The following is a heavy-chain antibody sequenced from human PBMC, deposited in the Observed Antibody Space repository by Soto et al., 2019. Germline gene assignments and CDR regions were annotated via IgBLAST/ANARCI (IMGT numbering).Heavy chain of an antibody. Sequence: PGGSLRLSCAASGFTFDDYGMSWVRQAPGKGLEWVSGINWNGGSTGYADSVKGRFTISRDNSKNTLYLQMNSLRAEDTAVYYCAKTRGYFDYWGQGALVTVSS. CDR3: AKTRGYFDY. CDR2: INWNGGST. J-gene: IGHJ4*02. CDR1: GFTFDDYG. V-gene: IGHV3-20*04.